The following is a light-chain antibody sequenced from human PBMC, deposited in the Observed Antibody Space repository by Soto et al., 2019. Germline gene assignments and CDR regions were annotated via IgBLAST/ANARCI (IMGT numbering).Light chain of an antibody. V-gene: IGLV4-60*02. J-gene: IGLJ3*02. CDR3: ETWDTNTRV. Sequence: QLVLTQSSSASASLGSSVKLTCTLGSGHSSYIIAWHQQQPGKAHRYLMKLEDNGSYNRGSGVPDRFSGSSSGADRYLTISHLQFEDEADYYCETWDTNTRVFGGGTKLTVL. CDR2: LEDNGSY. CDR1: SGHSSYI.